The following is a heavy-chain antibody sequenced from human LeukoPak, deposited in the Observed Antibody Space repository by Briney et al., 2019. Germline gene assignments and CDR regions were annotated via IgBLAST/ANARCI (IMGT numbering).Heavy chain of an antibody. CDR2: IYYSGST. CDR3: ARWTYNGSYYYMDV. D-gene: IGHD1-26*01. V-gene: IGHV4-59*01. Sequence: SETLSLTCTVSGGSIISDYWSWFRQPPGKGLEWIGYIYYSGSTNYNPSLKSRVTILVDTSTNQFSLKLSSVTAADTAVYYCARWTYNGSYYYMDVWGKGTTVTVSS. CDR1: GGSIISDY. J-gene: IGHJ6*03.